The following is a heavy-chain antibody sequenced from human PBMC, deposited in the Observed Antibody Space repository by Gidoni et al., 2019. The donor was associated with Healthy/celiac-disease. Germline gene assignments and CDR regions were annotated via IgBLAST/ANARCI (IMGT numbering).Heavy chain of an antibody. CDR3: ARGVVPAAIGYWFDP. J-gene: IGHJ5*02. Sequence: QVQLQESGPGLVKPSETLSLTCTVSGGSISSYYWSWIRQPAGKGLEWIGRIYTSGSTNYNPSLKSRVPMSVDTSKNQFSLKLSSVTAADTAVYYCARGVVPAAIGYWFDPWGQGTLVTVSS. D-gene: IGHD2-2*01. CDR1: GGSISSYY. CDR2: IYTSGST. V-gene: IGHV4-4*07.